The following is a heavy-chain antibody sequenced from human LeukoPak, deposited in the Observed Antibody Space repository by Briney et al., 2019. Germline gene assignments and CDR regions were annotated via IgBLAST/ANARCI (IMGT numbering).Heavy chain of an antibody. CDR1: GYTFTGYY. CDR2: INPNSGGK. D-gene: IGHD6-13*01. J-gene: IGHJ5*02. CDR3: ARLRGIAAAGGWFDP. V-gene: IGHV1-2*02. Sequence: ASVKVSCKASGYTFTGYYMHWVRQAPGQGLEWMGWINPNSGGKNYAQKFQGRVTMTRDTSISTAYMELSRLRSDDTAVCYCARLRGIAAAGGWFDPWGQGTLVTVSS.